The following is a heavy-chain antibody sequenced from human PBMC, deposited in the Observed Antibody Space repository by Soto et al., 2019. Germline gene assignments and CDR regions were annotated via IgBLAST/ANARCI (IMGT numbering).Heavy chain of an antibody. D-gene: IGHD3-22*01. J-gene: IGHJ3*02. CDR1: GGSISSGDYY. CDR2: IYYSGST. Sequence: SETLSLTCTVSGGSISSGDYYWSWIRQPPGKGLEWIGYIYYSGSTYYNPSLKSRVTISVDTSKNQFSLKLSSVTAADTAVYYCSRETRTYYYDSSGYPIWGQGTMVTVSS. CDR3: SRETRTYYYDSSGYPI. V-gene: IGHV4-30-4*01.